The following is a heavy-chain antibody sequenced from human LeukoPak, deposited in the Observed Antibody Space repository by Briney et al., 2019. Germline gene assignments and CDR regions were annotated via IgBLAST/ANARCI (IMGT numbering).Heavy chain of an antibody. CDR3: AKDSGITIFGVVTHPFDY. D-gene: IGHD3-3*01. CDR1: GFTVSSNE. V-gene: IGHV3-38-3*01. Sequence: SGGSLRLSCAASGFTVSSNEMSWVRQAPGKGLEWVSSISGGSTYYADSRKGRFTISRDNSKNTLYLQMNSLRAEDTAVYYCAKDSGITIFGVVTHPFDYWGQGTLVTVSS. CDR2: ISGGST. J-gene: IGHJ4*02.